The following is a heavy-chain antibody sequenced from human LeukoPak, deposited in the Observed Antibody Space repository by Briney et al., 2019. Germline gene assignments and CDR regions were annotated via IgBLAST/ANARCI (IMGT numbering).Heavy chain of an antibody. Sequence: GGSLRLSCAASGFTFSSYAMSWVRQAPGKGLEWVSAISGSGGSTYYADSVKGRFTISRDNAKNSLYLQMNSLRAEDTAVYYCARGSARLKDGSGSYYNDWGQGTLVTVSS. D-gene: IGHD3-10*01. CDR2: ISGSGGST. CDR1: GFTFSSYA. V-gene: IGHV3-23*01. J-gene: IGHJ4*02. CDR3: ARGSARLKDGSGSYYND.